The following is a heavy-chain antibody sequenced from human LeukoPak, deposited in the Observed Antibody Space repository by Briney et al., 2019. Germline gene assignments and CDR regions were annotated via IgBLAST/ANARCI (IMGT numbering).Heavy chain of an antibody. V-gene: IGHV3-64*01. J-gene: IGHJ1*01. CDR3: ARGAYDILTGFEYFQH. D-gene: IGHD3-9*01. CDR1: GFTFSSYA. Sequence: GGSLRPSCAASGFTFSSYAMHWVRQAPGKGLEYVSAISSNGGSTYYANSVKGRFTISRDNSKNTLYLQMGSLRAEDMAVYYCARGAYDILTGFEYFQHWGQGTLVTVSS. CDR2: ISSNGGST.